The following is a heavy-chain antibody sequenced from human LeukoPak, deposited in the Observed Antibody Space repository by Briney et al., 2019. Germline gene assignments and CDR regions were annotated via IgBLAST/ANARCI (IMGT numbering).Heavy chain of an antibody. D-gene: IGHD1-26*01. Sequence: ASVKVSCKASGYTFTGYYMHWVRQAPGQGLEWMGWINPNSGGTNYAQKFQGRVTMTRDTSIGTAYMELSRLRSDDTAVYYCASPSKWELPHDAFDIWGQGTMVTVSS. V-gene: IGHV1-2*02. CDR2: INPNSGGT. J-gene: IGHJ3*02. CDR3: ASPSKWELPHDAFDI. CDR1: GYTFTGYY.